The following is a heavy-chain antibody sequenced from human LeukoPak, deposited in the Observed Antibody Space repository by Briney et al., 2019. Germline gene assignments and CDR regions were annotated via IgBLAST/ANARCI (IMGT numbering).Heavy chain of an antibody. D-gene: IGHD6-19*01. CDR2: ISAYNGNT. CDR1: GYTFTSYG. J-gene: IGHJ4*02. V-gene: IGHV1-18*01. Sequence: VASVKVSCKASGYTFTSYGISWVRQAPGQGLEWMGGISAYNGNTNYAQKLQGRVTMTTDTSTSTAYMELRSLRSDDTAVYYCARDRLEVAGTGGNYWGQGTLVTVSS. CDR3: ARDRLEVAGTGGNY.